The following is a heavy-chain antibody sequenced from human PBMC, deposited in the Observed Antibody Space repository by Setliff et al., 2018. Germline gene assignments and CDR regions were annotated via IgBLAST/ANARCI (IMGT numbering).Heavy chain of an antibody. J-gene: IGHJ6*03. CDR3: TREASVDFWSGYPYYYYMDV. D-gene: IGHD3-3*01. V-gene: IGHV3-49*04. CDR1: GFTFGDYA. Sequence: PGGSLRLSCTASGFTFGDYAMSWVRLAPGKGLEWVGFIRSKAYGGTTEYAASVKGRFTISRDDSKSIAYLQMNSLKTEDTAVYYCTREASVDFWSGYPYYYYMDVWGKGTTVTVSS. CDR2: IRSKAYGGTT.